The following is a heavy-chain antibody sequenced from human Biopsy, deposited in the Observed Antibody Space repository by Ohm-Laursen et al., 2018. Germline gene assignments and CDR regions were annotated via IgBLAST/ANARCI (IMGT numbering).Heavy chain of an antibody. V-gene: IGHV1-46*01. CDR2: INPSGSTT. Sequence: AAVKVSCNASGYSFTSYYMHWVRQAPGQGLEWMGMINPSGSTTSYPQIFQGRVTMTRDTSKSTVYMELSSLKSADTAVYFCARNAGWYGDLYYFDYWGQGTLVTVSS. CDR3: ARNAGWYGDLYYFDY. CDR1: GYSFTSYY. J-gene: IGHJ4*02. D-gene: IGHD6-19*01.